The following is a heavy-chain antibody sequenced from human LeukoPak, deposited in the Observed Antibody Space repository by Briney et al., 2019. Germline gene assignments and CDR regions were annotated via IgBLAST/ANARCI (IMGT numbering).Heavy chain of an antibody. V-gene: IGHV3-7*01. Sequence: GGSLRLSCAASGFTFRSHWMSWVRQAPGEGLEWLANIRDDGSEKYYVDSVKGRFTISRDNAENSVYLQMNDLRAEDTGVYYCVTKEPSTSGWSYWGQGTLVTVSS. CDR2: IRDDGSEK. CDR1: GFTFRSHW. CDR3: VTKEPSTSGWSY. D-gene: IGHD6-19*01. J-gene: IGHJ4*02.